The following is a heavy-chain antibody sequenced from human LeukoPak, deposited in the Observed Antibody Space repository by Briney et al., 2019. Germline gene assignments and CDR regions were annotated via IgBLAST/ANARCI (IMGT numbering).Heavy chain of an antibody. Sequence: SVKVSCKASGGTFSSYAISWVRQAPGQGLEWMGGIIPIFGTANYAQKFQGRVTITTDESTSTAYMEHVSLRSEDTAVYYCASPGGYCSSTSCPPRGDAFDIWGQGTMVTVSS. CDR1: GGTFSSYA. J-gene: IGHJ3*02. CDR3: ASPGGYCSSTSCPPRGDAFDI. CDR2: IIPIFGTA. D-gene: IGHD2-2*01. V-gene: IGHV1-69*05.